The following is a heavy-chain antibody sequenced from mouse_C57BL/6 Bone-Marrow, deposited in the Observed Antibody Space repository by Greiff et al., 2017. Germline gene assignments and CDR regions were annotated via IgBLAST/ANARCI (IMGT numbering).Heavy chain of an antibody. J-gene: IGHJ3*01. V-gene: IGHV14-3*01. CDR1: GFNIQNTY. Sequence: EVQLQQSVAELVRPGASVKLSCTASGFNIQNTYMHWVKQRPEQGLEWIGRIDPANGNTKYAPKFQGKATITADTSSNTAYLQLSSLTSEDTAIYYCARPPYYYGSSPWGQGTLVTVSA. CDR2: IDPANGNT. CDR3: ARPPYYYGSSP. D-gene: IGHD1-1*01.